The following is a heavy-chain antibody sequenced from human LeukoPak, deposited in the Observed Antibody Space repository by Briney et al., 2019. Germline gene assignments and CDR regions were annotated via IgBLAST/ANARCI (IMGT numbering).Heavy chain of an antibody. D-gene: IGHD1-1*01. J-gene: IGHJ4*02. Sequence: PSETLSLTCAVYGGSFSGYYWSWIRQPPGKGLEWIGEINHSGSTNYNPSLKSRVTISVDTSKNQFSLKLSSVTAADTAVYYCARAGNELDYWGQGTLVTVSS. CDR3: ARAGNELDY. CDR1: GGSFSGYY. CDR2: INHSGST. V-gene: IGHV4-34*01.